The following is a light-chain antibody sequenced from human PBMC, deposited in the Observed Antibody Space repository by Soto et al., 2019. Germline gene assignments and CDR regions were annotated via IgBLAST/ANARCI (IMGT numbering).Light chain of an antibody. CDR2: DAS. CDR3: NHLINLGQVFT. J-gene: IGKJ3*01. CDR1: QSVRSY. Sequence: TVSRPQGDRAAXSCRXSQSVRSYLAWYHQKPFQAPSLLIYDASNISTVITAIFSGSGYGPAFTITISSIGPENFEVYNFNHLINLGQVFTFFPGT. V-gene: IGKV3-11*01.